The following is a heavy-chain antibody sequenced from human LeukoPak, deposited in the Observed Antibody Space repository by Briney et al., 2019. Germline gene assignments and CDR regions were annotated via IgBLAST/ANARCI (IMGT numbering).Heavy chain of an antibody. CDR2: ISSSSSTI. CDR3: ARDGREWGSVDY. D-gene: IGHD1-26*01. Sequence: PGGSLRLSCAASGFTFNDYSMNWVRQAPGKGLEWVSYISSSSSTISYADSVKGRFTISRDTAKNSLYLQMNSLRAEDTAVYYCARDGREWGSVDYWGREPWSPSPQ. CDR1: GFTFNDYS. J-gene: IGHJ4*02. V-gene: IGHV3-48*01.